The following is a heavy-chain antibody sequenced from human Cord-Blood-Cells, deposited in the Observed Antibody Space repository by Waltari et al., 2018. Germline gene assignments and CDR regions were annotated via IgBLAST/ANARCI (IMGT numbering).Heavy chain of an antibody. CDR3: ARGGSGWYFDY. CDR1: GFPFSSYW. Sequence: EVQLVESGGGLVQPGGSLRLSCAASGFPFSSYWMSWVRQVPEKGVEWVANIKQDGSENDYVDAVKGRFTISRDNAKNSRYLQMNSLRAEDTAVYYCARGGSGWYFDYWGQGTLVTVSS. D-gene: IGHD6-19*01. V-gene: IGHV3-7*01. CDR2: IKQDGSEN. J-gene: IGHJ4*02.